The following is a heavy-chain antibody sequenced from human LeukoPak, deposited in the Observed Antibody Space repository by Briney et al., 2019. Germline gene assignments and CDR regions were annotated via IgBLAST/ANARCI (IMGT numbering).Heavy chain of an antibody. CDR1: GGSISSGDYY. D-gene: IGHD6-6*01. V-gene: IGHV4-30-4*01. CDR2: IYYRGST. CDR3: ARGSWSSSIDY. J-gene: IGHJ4*02. Sequence: SETLSLTCTVSGGSISSGDYYWSWLRQPPGKGLEWIGYIYYRGSTYYNPSLKSRLTISVDTSKNQFSLRLSSVTAADTAVYYCARGSWSSSIDYWGQGTLVTVSS.